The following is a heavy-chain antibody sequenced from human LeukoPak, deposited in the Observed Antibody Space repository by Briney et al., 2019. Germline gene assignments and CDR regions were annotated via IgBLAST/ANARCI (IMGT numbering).Heavy chain of an antibody. CDR3: ARCGSYYNNWFDP. J-gene: IGHJ5*02. V-gene: IGHV1-2*04. Sequence: ASVKVSCKASGYTFTGYYMHWVRQAPGQGLEWMGWINPNSGGTNYAQKFQGWVTMTRDTSISTAYMELSRLRSDVTAVYYCARCGSYYNNWFDPWGQGTLVTVSS. D-gene: IGHD1-26*01. CDR1: GYTFTGYY. CDR2: INPNSGGT.